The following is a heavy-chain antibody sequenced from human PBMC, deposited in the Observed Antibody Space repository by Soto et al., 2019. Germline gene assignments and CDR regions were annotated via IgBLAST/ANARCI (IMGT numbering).Heavy chain of an antibody. Sequence: GSGPTLVNPPETLTLTCTVSGFSLSNARMGVSWIRQPPGKALEWLAHIFSNDEKSYSTSLKSRLTISKDTSKSQVVLTMTNMDPVDTATYYCARMPSRGPRDYWGQGTLVTVSS. V-gene: IGHV2-26*01. CDR3: ARMPSRGPRDY. CDR2: IFSNDEK. J-gene: IGHJ4*02. CDR1: GFSLSNARMG. D-gene: IGHD6-19*01.